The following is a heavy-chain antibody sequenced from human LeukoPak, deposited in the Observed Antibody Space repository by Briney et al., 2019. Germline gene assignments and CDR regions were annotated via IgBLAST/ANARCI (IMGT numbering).Heavy chain of an antibody. Sequence: SETLSLTCTVSGASISSFYWSWIRQPPGKGLEWFGYIYYSGSTNSNPSLKSRVTISVDTSKNQFSLKVSSVTAADTAGYYCARGTSNVLGHFDWLHMDVWGKGTTVTVSS. CDR1: GASISSFY. CDR3: ARGTSNVLGHFDWLHMDV. V-gene: IGHV4-59*01. J-gene: IGHJ6*03. D-gene: IGHD3-9*01. CDR2: IYYSGST.